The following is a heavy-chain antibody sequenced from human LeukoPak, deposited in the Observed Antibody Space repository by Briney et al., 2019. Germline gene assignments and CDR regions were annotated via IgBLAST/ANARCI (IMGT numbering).Heavy chain of an antibody. V-gene: IGHV3-23*01. CDR3: AKRATSGKYTDY. CDR1: GFTFSSYA. CDR2: ISDSGSST. D-gene: IGHD6-6*01. J-gene: IGHJ4*02. Sequence: GGSLRLSCAASGFTFSSYAMSWVRQAPGKGLEWVSAISDSGSSTYYADSVKGRFTISRDNSKNTLHLQMNSLRAEDTAVYHCAKRATSGKYTDYWGQGTLVTVSS.